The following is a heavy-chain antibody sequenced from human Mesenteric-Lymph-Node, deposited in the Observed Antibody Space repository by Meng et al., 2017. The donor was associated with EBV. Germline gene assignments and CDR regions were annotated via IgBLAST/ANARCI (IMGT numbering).Heavy chain of an antibody. Sequence: GRVGEWGAGVKRPGASVKGICNSSGGSFSNYASRCVRQAPGQGLEWMGGFIPIFGTSSYAQKFQGRVTITADESRSTIYMELSTLRSEDTAVYYCATLKRPKYYFGSGRNDPWYFDLWGRGTLVTVSS. J-gene: IGHJ2*01. CDR3: ATLKRPKYYFGSGRNDPWYFDL. CDR1: GGSFSNYA. D-gene: IGHD3-10*01. V-gene: IGHV1-69*01. CDR2: FIPIFGTS.